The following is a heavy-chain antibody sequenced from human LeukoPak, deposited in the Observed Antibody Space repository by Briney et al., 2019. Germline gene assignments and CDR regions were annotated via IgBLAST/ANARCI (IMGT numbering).Heavy chain of an antibody. D-gene: IGHD6-19*01. CDR1: GGSISSYY. CDR2: IYYSGST. J-gene: IGHJ3*02. V-gene: IGHV4-59*01. Sequence: SETLSLTCTVSGGSISSYYWSWIRQPPGKGLEWIGYIYYSGSTNYNPSLKSRVTISVDTSKNHFSLKLSSVTAADTAVYYCARDRSSGGGAFDIWGQGTMVTVSS. CDR3: ARDRSSGGGAFDI.